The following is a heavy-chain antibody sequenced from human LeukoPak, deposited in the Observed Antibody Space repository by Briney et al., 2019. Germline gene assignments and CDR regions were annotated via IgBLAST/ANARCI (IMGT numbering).Heavy chain of an antibody. J-gene: IGHJ1*01. CDR2: IYHSGST. V-gene: IGHV4-30-2*01. CDR3: ARGETTVYFQH. Sequence: PSETLSLTCAVSGGSISSGGYSWSWIRQPPGEGLEWIGYIYHSGSTYYNPSLKSRVTISVDRSKNQFSLKLSSVTAADTAVYYCARGETTVYFQHWGQGTLVTVSS. D-gene: IGHD4-17*01. CDR1: GGSISSGGYS.